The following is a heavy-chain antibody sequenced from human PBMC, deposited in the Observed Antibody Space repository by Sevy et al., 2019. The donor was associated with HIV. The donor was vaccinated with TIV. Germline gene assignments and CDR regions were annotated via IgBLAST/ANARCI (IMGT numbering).Heavy chain of an antibody. CDR3: ARDWECTGGVCYFMDV. D-gene: IGHD2-8*02. J-gene: IGHJ6*02. Sequence: GGSLRLSCAASGFTFSSYWMSWVRQAPGKGLEWVANIKQDGSEKDYVDSVKGRFTISRDNAKNSLYLQMNSLRAEDTAVYYRARDWECTGGVCYFMDVWGQGTTVTVSS. CDR1: GFTFSSYW. CDR2: IKQDGSEK. V-gene: IGHV3-7*03.